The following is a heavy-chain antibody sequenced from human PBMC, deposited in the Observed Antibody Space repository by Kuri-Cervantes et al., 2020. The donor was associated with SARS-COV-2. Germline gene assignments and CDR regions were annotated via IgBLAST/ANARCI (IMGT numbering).Heavy chain of an antibody. CDR1: GFTFSSYG. V-gene: IGHV3-21*01. D-gene: IGHD2/OR15-2a*01. Sequence: GESLKISCAASGFTFSSYGMHWVRQAPGKGLEWVSSISSSSSYIYYADSVKGRFTISRDNAKNSLYLQMNSLRAEDTAVYYCARDPFRYYYYMDVWGKGTTVTVSS. J-gene: IGHJ6*03. CDR3: ARDPFRYYYYMDV. CDR2: ISSSSSYI.